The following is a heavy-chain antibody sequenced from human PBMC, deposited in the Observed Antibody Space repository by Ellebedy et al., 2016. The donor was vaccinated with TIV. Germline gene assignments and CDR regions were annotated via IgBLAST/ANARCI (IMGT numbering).Heavy chain of an antibody. Sequence: PGGSLRLSCAASGFNFNSEWMNWVRQTPGRGLEWVATIKEDGSEKYYVDSVKGRFTISRDNAKNSLYLQMNSLRAEDTAVYYCASRIAVAGTGWDVWGQGTTVTVSS. V-gene: IGHV3-7*01. D-gene: IGHD6-19*01. CDR1: GFNFNSEW. CDR3: ASRIAVAGTGWDV. CDR2: IKEDGSEK. J-gene: IGHJ6*02.